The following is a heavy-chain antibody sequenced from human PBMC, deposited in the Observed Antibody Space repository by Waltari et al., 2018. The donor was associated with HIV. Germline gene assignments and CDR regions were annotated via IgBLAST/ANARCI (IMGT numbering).Heavy chain of an antibody. J-gene: IGHJ4*02. CDR3: TRANGPSDY. D-gene: IGHD2-8*01. Sequence: EVQIVQSGGDLVKPGESLRLSCHVPGFLYIPYSLTCVRQSPGKGLEWGSSINSSGSFIYYSDSVKGRFTVARDNANNSLYLQMNNLRDDDTAVYFCTRANGPSDYWGQGVLVTVSS. V-gene: IGHV3-21*06. CDR1: GFLYIPYS. CDR2: INSSGSFI.